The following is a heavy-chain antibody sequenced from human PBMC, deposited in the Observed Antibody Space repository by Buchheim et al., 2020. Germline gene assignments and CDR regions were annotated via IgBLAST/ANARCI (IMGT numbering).Heavy chain of an antibody. CDR3: VKDRPCTNCRPMDV. J-gene: IGHJ6*02. Sequence: EVQLLESGGGLVQPGGSLRLSCAASGFTFSGYSMSWARQSPRKGLEWVAGVGHDGSYTYYGDSVKGRFTISRDNSKNSVYLEMNGLRVDDTAIYYCVKDRPCTNCRPMDVWGQGTT. CDR1: GFTFSGYS. CDR2: VGHDGSYT. V-gene: IGHV3-23*01. D-gene: IGHD2-8*01.